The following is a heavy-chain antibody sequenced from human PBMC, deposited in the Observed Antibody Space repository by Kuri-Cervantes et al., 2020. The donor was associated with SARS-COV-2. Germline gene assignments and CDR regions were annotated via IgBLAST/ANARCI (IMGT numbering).Heavy chain of an antibody. J-gene: IGHJ6*03. Sequence: LSLTCAASGFTFSSYSMNWVRQAPGKGLEWVSSISSSSSYIYYADSVKGRFTISRDNAKNSLYLQMNSLRAEDTAVYYCASLARQRKYYYYMDVWGKGTTVTVSS. V-gene: IGHV3-21*01. CDR2: ISSSSSYI. CDR3: ASLARQRKYYYYMDV. CDR1: GFTFSSYS. D-gene: IGHD3-16*01.